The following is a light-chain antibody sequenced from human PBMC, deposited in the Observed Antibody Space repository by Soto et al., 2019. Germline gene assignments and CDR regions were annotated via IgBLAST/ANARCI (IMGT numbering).Light chain of an antibody. V-gene: IGKV3-11*01. J-gene: IGKJ5*01. CDR1: QSVRSER. Sequence: EIVLTQSPDTLSLSPGERATLSCRASQSVRSERLAWYQQKPGQAPRLVIFDASTRATGIPERFSGSGSGTHFTLTISSLEPEDFALYYCQQRNTWPPITFGQGTRLEIK. CDR3: QQRNTWPPIT. CDR2: DAS.